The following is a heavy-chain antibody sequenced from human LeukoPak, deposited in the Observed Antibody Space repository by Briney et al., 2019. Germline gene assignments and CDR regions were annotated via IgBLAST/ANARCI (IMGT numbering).Heavy chain of an antibody. CDR3: ARDYYYDSSGPFDP. V-gene: IGHV1-69*13. CDR1: LGTFSSYA. Sequence: ASLNLSCKLSLGTFSSYAISWVRQAPGQGLEWMGGIIPIFVTANYAQKFQGRVTITADESTSTAYMELSSLRSEDTAVYYCARDYYYDSSGPFDPWGQGTLVTVSS. J-gene: IGHJ5*02. D-gene: IGHD3-22*01. CDR2: IIPIFVTA.